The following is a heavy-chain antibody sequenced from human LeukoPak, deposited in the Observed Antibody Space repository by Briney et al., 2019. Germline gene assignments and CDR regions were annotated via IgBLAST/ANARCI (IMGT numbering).Heavy chain of an antibody. J-gene: IGHJ4*02. CDR3: AREGSYRDLYYFDY. CDR2: IIPIFGTA. CDR1: GGTFSSYA. Sequence: SVKVSCKSSGGTFSSYAISWVRQAPGQGLEWMGGIIPIFGTANYAQKFQGRVTITTDESTSTAYMELSSLRSEDTAVYYCAREGSYRDLYYFDYWGQGTLVTVSS. D-gene: IGHD3-16*02. V-gene: IGHV1-69*05.